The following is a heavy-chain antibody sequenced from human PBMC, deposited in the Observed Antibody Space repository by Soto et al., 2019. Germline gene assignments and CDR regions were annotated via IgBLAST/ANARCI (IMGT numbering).Heavy chain of an antibody. Sequence: ASVKVSCKASGCTFSSYAISWVRQAPGQGLEWMGWISAIHGNTNYAQKLQGRVTMTTDTSTSTAYMELRSLRSDDTAVYYCARWYYYDSSGYSIWGQRTLVTVSS. CDR2: ISAIHGNT. D-gene: IGHD3-22*01. CDR1: GCTFSSYA. V-gene: IGHV1-18*01. J-gene: IGHJ4*02. CDR3: ARWYYYDSSGYSI.